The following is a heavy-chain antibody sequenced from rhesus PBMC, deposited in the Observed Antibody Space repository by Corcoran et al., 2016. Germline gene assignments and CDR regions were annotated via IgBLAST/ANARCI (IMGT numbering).Heavy chain of an antibody. CDR1: GYSISSGYY. CDR2: STYSGST. Sequence: QVQLQESGPGLVKPSETLSLTCAVSGYSISSGYYWSGIRQPPAKGLEWIGSSTYSGSTGYNPALKSRVTISRDTSQNQFSLKLSSVTAANTAVYYCARYRGVGLDSWGQGVVVTVSS. CDR3: ARYRGVGLDS. D-gene: IGHD1-44*01. V-gene: IGHV4-122*02. J-gene: IGHJ6*01.